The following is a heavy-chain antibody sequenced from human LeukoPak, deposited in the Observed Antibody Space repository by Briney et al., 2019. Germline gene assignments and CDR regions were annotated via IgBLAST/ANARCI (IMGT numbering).Heavy chain of an antibody. D-gene: IGHD5-12*01. CDR1: GFTFSSYG. CDR2: ISSSGSTI. CDR3: ARGEYSGYDYYYYYMDV. V-gene: IGHV3-48*04. Sequence: GGSLRLSCAASGFTFSSYGMHWVRQAPGKGLEWVSYISSSGSTIYYADSVKGRFTISRDNAKNSLYLQMNSLRAEDTAVYYCARGEYSGYDYYYYYMDVWGKGTTVTVSS. J-gene: IGHJ6*03.